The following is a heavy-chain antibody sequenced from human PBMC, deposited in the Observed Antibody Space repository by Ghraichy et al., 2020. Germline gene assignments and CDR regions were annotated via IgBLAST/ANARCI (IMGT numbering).Heavy chain of an antibody. CDR2: IYTTGST. CDR1: GGSVSSGTYY. V-gene: IGHV4-61*01. D-gene: IGHD6-25*01. Sequence: SQTLSLTCSVSGGSVSSGTYYWTWIRPPPGKALEWIGYIYTTGSTDYNPSLKSRLTVSLDTSKNQFSLKLRSVTAADTAVYFCARDLRGYVHPYNYFDPWGQGTLVTVSS. J-gene: IGHJ5*02. CDR3: ARDLRGYVHPYNYFDP.